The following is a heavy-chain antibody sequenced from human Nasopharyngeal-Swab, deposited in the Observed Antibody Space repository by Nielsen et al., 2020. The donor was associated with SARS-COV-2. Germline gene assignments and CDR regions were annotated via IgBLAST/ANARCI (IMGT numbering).Heavy chain of an antibody. CDR1: GFSFSTNS. V-gene: IGHV3-21*01. CDR2: ISSAGSDL. Sequence: GESLKISCAASGFSFSTNSMTWVRQAPGKGLEWVSSISSAGSDLNYADSVKGRFTISRDNSKNTLYLQMNSLRAEDTAVYYCASPRSPDYYGSGAFDYWGQGTLVTVSS. D-gene: IGHD3-10*01. J-gene: IGHJ4*02. CDR3: ASPRSPDYYGSGAFDY.